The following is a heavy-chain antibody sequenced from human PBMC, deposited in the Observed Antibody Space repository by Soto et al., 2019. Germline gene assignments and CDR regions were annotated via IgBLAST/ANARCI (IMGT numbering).Heavy chain of an antibody. CDR2: IGESGAST. CDR3: AKDLGGADANSYYFNTMDV. CDR1: GFTFSRFA. V-gene: IGHV3-23*01. Sequence: QPGGSLRLSCVASGFTFSRFAMNWVRQAPGKGLEWVSSIGESGASTYYADSVKGRFTISRDNSKNTLYLQMNSLRAEDTAVYSCAKDLGGADANSYYFNTMDVWGQGTTVTVSS. J-gene: IGHJ6*02. D-gene: IGHD1-26*01.